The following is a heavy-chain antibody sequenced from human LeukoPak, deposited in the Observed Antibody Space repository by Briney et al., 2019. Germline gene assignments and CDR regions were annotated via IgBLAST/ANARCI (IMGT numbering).Heavy chain of an antibody. V-gene: IGHV3-23*01. CDR3: AKGSGGSGSNDAYDI. CDR1: GFTFSSYA. CDR2: ISGSGYFT. Sequence: GGSLRLSCAASGFTFSSYAMSWVRQAPGKGLEWVSGISGSGYFTYYAGSVKGRFTISRDNSKNTLYLQMNSLRAEDTAAYYCAKGSGGSGSNDAYDIRGQGTMVTVSS. D-gene: IGHD3-10*01. J-gene: IGHJ3*02.